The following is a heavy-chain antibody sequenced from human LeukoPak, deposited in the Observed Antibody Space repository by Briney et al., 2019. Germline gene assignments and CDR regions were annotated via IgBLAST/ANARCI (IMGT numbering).Heavy chain of an antibody. Sequence: PSETLSLTCTVSGGSISSYYWSWIRQPPGKGLEWIGYIYYSGSTNYNPSLKSRVTISVDTSKNQFSLKLGSVTAADTAVCYCARAPWVKYYFDYWGQGTLVTVSS. D-gene: IGHD2-21*01. CDR1: GGSISSYY. CDR2: IYYSGST. J-gene: IGHJ4*02. CDR3: ARAPWVKYYFDY. V-gene: IGHV4-59*01.